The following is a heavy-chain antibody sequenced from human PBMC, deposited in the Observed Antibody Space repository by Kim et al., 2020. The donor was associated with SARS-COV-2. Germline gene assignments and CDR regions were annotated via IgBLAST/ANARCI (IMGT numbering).Heavy chain of an antibody. Sequence: SETLSLTCSVSGGSISSSSYYWGWIRQPPGKGLEWIGSIYYSGSTYYNPSLKSRVTISVDTSKNQFSLKLSSVTAADTAVYYCAISYCSSGTCYSFGDFDIWGQGTMVTVSS. CDR1: GGSISSSSYY. V-gene: IGHV4-39*07. CDR3: AISYCSSGTCYSFGDFDI. D-gene: IGHD2-15*01. J-gene: IGHJ3*02. CDR2: IYYSGST.